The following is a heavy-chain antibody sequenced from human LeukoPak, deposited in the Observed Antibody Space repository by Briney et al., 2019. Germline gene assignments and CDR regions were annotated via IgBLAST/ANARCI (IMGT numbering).Heavy chain of an antibody. J-gene: IGHJ4*02. Sequence: QPGGSLRLSCAASEFTFSNYAMSWVRQAPGKGLEWVSGSTGTGYSTYYADSVKGRFTISRDNSKNTLYLQMNSLRAEDTAVYYCAKMREEYCSSTSCYQFRNYLYFDYWGQGTLVTVSS. V-gene: IGHV3-23*01. CDR2: STGTGYST. CDR1: EFTFSNYA. CDR3: AKMREEYCSSTSCYQFRNYLYFDY. D-gene: IGHD2-2*01.